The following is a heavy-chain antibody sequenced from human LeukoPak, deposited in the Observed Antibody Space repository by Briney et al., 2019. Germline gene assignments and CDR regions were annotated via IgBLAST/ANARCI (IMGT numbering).Heavy chain of an antibody. CDR1: GFTFNDYW. CDR2: IEQDGSEK. CDR3: VRDCSSASLSSGCYYAMDV. V-gene: IGHV3-7*03. J-gene: IGHJ6*04. D-gene: IGHD2-2*01. Sequence: TGGSLRLSCAASGFTFNDYWMTWVRQAPGKGLEWVAHIEQDGSEKYYVDSLKGRFTISRDNAKNSLFLQMNSLRAEDTAVYYCVRDCSSASLSSGCYYAMDVWGKGTTVTVSS.